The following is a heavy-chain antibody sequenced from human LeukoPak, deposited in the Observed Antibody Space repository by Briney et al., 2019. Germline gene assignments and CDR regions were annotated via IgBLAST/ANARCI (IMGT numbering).Heavy chain of an antibody. CDR1: GYTLTELS. J-gene: IGHJ4*02. D-gene: IGHD6-19*01. V-gene: IGHV1-24*01. CDR2: FDPEDGET. CDR3: ATGDSYSSGWYYFDY. Sequence: ASVKVSCKVSGYTLTELSMHWVRQAPGKGLEWMGGFDPEDGETIYAQKFQGRVTMTEDTSTDTAYMEPSSLRSEDTAVYYCATGDSYSSGWYYFDYWGQGTLVTVSS.